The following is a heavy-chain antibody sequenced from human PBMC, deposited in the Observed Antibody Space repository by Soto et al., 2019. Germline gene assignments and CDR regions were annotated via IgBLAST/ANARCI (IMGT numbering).Heavy chain of an antibody. CDR3: AREMGWIAAAVKGPLRGMDV. CDR1: GFTFSSYA. D-gene: IGHD6-13*01. V-gene: IGHV3-30-3*01. Sequence: GGSLRLSCAASGFTFSSYAMHWVRQAPGKGLEWVAVISYDGSNKYYADSVKGRFTISRDNSKNTLYLQMNSLRAEDTAVYYCAREMGWIAAAVKGPLRGMDVWGQGTTVTVSS. J-gene: IGHJ6*02. CDR2: ISYDGSNK.